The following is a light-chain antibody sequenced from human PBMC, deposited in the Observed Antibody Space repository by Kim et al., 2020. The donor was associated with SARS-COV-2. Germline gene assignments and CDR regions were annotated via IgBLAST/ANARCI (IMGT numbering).Light chain of an antibody. V-gene: IGLV3-9*01. J-gene: IGLJ2*01. CDR3: QVWDSSTVV. CDR1: NIGSKN. CDR2: RDS. Sequence: VALGQTARITWGGNNIGSKNVHWYQQKPGQAPVLVIYRDSNRPSGIPERFSGSNSGNTATLTISRAQAGDEADYYCQVWDSSTVVFGGGTKLTVL.